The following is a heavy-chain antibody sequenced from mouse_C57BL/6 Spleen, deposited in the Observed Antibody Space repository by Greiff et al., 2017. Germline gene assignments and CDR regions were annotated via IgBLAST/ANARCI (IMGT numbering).Heavy chain of an antibody. J-gene: IGHJ3*01. V-gene: IGHV1-64*01. D-gene: IGHD3-1*01. CDR1: GYTFTSYW. Sequence: VQLKQPGAELVKPGASVKLSCKASGYTFTSYWMHWVKQRPGQGLEWIGMIHPNSGSTNYNEKFKSKATLTVDKSSSTAYMQLSSLTSEDSAVYYCAGATEGGFAYWGQGTLVTVSA. CDR2: IHPNSGST. CDR3: AGATEGGFAY.